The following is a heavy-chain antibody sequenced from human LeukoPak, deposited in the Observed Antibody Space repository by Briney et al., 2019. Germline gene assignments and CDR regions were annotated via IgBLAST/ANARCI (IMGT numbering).Heavy chain of an antibody. D-gene: IGHD2/OR15-2a*01. V-gene: IGHV4-39*01. CDR3: ARQIDYYYYYMDV. CDR1: GVSIRSTGYY. Sequence: PSETLSLTCTVSGVSIRSTGYYWGWVRQPPGKGLEWIGSIYYSGSTYYNPSLRSRVTISVDTSKNQFSLKLSSVTAADTAVYYCARQIDYYYYYMDVWGKGTTVSVSS. J-gene: IGHJ6*03. CDR2: IYYSGST.